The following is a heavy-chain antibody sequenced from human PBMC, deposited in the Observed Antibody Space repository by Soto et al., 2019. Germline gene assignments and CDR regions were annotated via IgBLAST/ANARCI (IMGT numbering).Heavy chain of an antibody. Sequence: KPSETLSLTCAVSGGSISSSNWWSWVRQPPGKGLEWIGEIYHSGSTNYNPSLKSRVTISVDKSKNQFSLKLSSVTAADTAVYYCARDLGLSSSGWYVDYWGQGTLVTVSS. CDR3: ARDLGLSSSGWYVDY. CDR1: GGSISSSNW. J-gene: IGHJ4*02. CDR2: IYHSGST. V-gene: IGHV4-4*02. D-gene: IGHD6-19*01.